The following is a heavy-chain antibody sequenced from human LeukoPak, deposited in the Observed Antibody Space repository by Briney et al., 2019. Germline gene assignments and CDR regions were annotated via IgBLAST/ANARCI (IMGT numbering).Heavy chain of an antibody. V-gene: IGHV3-73*01. CDR3: TRHALGYSGYEGL. Sequence: GGSLRLSCAASGFSISESSMHWVRQASGKGLEYIGHIRKKAEGYTTAYAASVRGRFTISRDDSENTAYLQMNSLKTEDTAVYYCTRHALGYSGYEGLWGQGTLVTVSS. D-gene: IGHD5-12*01. CDR2: IRKKAEGYTT. J-gene: IGHJ4*01. CDR1: GFSISESS.